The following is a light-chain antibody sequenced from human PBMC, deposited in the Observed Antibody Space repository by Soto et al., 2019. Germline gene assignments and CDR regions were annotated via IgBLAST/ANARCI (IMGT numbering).Light chain of an antibody. CDR3: QNYNSAPPLT. CDR1: QDIRHY. J-gene: IGKJ4*01. Sequence: GDRVIITCRASQDIRHYLAWYQQKPRKVPNLLIYATSTLQSGGPSRFSGSGSGTQFTLTISSLQPEDVATYYCQNYNSAPPLTFGRGTEVEIK. V-gene: IGKV1-27*01. CDR2: ATS.